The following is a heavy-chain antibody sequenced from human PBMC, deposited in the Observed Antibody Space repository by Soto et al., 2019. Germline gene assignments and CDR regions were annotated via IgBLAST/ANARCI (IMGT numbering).Heavy chain of an antibody. D-gene: IGHD6-13*01. J-gene: IGHJ5*02. CDR1: GFTFTSYA. CDR3: AKGAPLLAAGTWWFDP. Sequence: HPGGSLRLSCAASGFTFTSYAMNWVRQAPGQGLEWVSTISYSGHTTYYADSVKGRFTISRDNSNNTPYLQMDSLRGEDTAVYYCAKGAPLLAAGTWWFDPWGQGTLVTVSS. CDR2: ISYSGHTT. V-gene: IGHV3-23*01.